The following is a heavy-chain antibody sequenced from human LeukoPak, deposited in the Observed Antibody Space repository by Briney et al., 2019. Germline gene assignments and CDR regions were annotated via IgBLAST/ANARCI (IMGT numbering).Heavy chain of an antibody. J-gene: IGHJ4*02. CDR1: GGSISISGYY. V-gene: IGHV4-39*07. CDR2: IYYSGST. D-gene: IGHD5-24*01. Sequence: PSETLSLTCTVSGGSISISGYYWGWIRQPPGKGLEWIGSIYYSGSTLYNPSLKSRVTISLDTSKNQFSLKLNSVTAADTAVYYCARGRDGYNPLDSWGQGTLVTVSS. CDR3: ARGRDGYNPLDS.